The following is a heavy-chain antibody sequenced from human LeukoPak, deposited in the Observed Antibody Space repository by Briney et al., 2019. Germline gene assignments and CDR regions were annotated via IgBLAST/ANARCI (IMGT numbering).Heavy chain of an antibody. D-gene: IGHD1/OR15-1a*01. CDR3: AKNNGGARNHWFDP. CDR1: GGSISSYY. J-gene: IGHJ5*02. Sequence: SETLSLTCTVSGGSISSYYRSWIRQPPGKGLEWIGYIYYSGSTKYNPSLKSRVTISVDTSKNQFSLKLSSVTAADTAIYYCAKNNGGARNHWFDPWGEGALVTVSS. CDR2: IYYSGST. V-gene: IGHV4-59*01.